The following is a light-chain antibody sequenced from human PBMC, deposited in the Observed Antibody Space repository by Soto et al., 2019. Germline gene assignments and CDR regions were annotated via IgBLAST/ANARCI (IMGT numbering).Light chain of an antibody. CDR2: DAS. CDR3: QQRSNWPRRLT. V-gene: IGKV3-11*01. J-gene: IGKJ4*01. CDR1: QSVSSY. Sequence: EIVLTQSPATLSLSPGERATLSCRASQSVSSYLAWYQQKPGQAPRLLIYDASHRATGIPARFSGSGSGTDFTLTIRRLDPEDFAVYYCQQRSNWPRRLTVGGGNKVEIK.